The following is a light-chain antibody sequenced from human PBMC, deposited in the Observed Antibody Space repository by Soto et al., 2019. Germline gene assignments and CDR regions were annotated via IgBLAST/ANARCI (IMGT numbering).Light chain of an antibody. Sequence: EIVLTQSPATLSLSPGERATLSFRASQSVSTYLAWYQQKPGQAPRLLIYDASNRATGIPARFSGSGSGTDFTLTISSLQPEDFATYYCQQSYSTITFGHGTRLE. J-gene: IGKJ5*01. CDR3: QQSYSTIT. V-gene: IGKV3-11*01. CDR1: QSVSTY. CDR2: DAS.